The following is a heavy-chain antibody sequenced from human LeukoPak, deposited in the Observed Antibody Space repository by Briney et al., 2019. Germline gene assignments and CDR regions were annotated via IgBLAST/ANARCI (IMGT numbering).Heavy chain of an antibody. CDR2: VRYDGSNK. D-gene: IGHD5-18*01. CDR1: GFTFSSYG. V-gene: IGHV3-33*08. CDR3: ARRGYSYGYRLDY. Sequence: GGSLRLSCAASGFTFSSYGMHWVRQAPGKGLDWVAFVRYDGSNKYYADSVKGRFIISRDNAKNSLYLQMNSLRAEDTAVYYCARRGYSYGYRLDYWGQGTLVTVSS. J-gene: IGHJ4*02.